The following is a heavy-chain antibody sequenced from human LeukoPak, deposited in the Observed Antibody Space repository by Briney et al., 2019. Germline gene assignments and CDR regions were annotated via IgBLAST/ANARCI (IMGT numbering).Heavy chain of an antibody. V-gene: IGHV4-59*01. D-gene: IGHD3-10*01. J-gene: IGHJ6*04. CDR1: GGSISSYY. CDR2: IYYSGST. CDR3: ARVGHGSGSSPNYYYYYGMDV. Sequence: PSETLSLTCTVSGGSISSYYWSWIRQPPGKGLEWIGYIYYSGSTNYNPSLKSRVTISVDTSKNQFSLKLSSVTAADTAVYHCARVGHGSGSSPNYYYYYGMDVWGKGTTVTVSS.